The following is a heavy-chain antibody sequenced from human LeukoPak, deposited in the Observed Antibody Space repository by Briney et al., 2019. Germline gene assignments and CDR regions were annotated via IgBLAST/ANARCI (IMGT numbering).Heavy chain of an antibody. CDR1: GFTFSSYA. Sequence: QPGGSLRLSCAASGFTFSSYAMHWVRQAPGKGLEWVAVIRYDGSNKYYADSVKGRFTISRDNSKNTLYLQMNRLRAEDTAVYYCARDPSLTYYYDRSGYYSDYWGQGTLVTVSS. CDR3: ARDPSLTYYYDRSGYYSDY. CDR2: IRYDGSNK. V-gene: IGHV3-30*04. D-gene: IGHD3-22*01. J-gene: IGHJ4*02.